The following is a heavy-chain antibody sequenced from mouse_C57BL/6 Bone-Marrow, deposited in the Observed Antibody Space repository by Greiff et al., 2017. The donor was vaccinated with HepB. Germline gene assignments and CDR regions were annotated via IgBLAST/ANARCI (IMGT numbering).Heavy chain of an antibody. CDR3: ARDAYYSNYGYFDY. V-gene: IGHV5-16*01. D-gene: IGHD2-5*01. Sequence: EVKLVESEGGLVQPGRSMKLSCTASGFTFSDYYMAWVRQVPEKGLEWVANINYDGSSTYYLDSLKSRFIISRDNAKNILYLQMSSLKSEDTATYYCARDAYYSNYGYFDYWGQGTTLTVSS. CDR1: GFTFSDYY. J-gene: IGHJ2*01. CDR2: INYDGSST.